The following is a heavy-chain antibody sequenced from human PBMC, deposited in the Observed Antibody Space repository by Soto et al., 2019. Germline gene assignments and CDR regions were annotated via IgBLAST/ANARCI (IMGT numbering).Heavy chain of an antibody. Sequence: QVQLQQWGAGLLKPSETLSLTCAVYGGSFSGYYWSWIRQPPGKGLEWIGEINHSGSTNYNPSLKSRVPISVDTSKDQFSLKLSSVTAADTAVYYCARSMRRPPALRALVYWGQGTLVTVSS. J-gene: IGHJ4*02. CDR2: INHSGST. CDR3: ARSMRRPPALRALVY. CDR1: GGSFSGYY. V-gene: IGHV4-34*01.